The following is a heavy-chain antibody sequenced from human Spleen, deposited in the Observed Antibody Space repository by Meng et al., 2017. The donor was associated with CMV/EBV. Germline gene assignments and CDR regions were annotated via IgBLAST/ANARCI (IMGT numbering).Heavy chain of an antibody. CDR1: GFTFSSYW. J-gene: IGHJ4*02. CDR3: ASIAKYSSSWHN. CDR2: SRNKANSYTT. Sequence: GESLKISCAASGFTFSSYWMSWVRQAPGKGLEWVGRSRNKANSYTTDYAASVKGRFTISRDDSKNSLYLQMNSLKTEDTAVYYCASIAKYSSSWHNWGQGTLVTVSS. V-gene: IGHV3-72*01. D-gene: IGHD6-13*01.